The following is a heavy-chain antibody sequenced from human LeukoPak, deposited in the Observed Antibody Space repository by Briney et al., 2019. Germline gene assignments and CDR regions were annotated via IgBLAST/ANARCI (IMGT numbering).Heavy chain of an antibody. CDR1: GGSLSSYY. Sequence: SETLSLTCTVSGGSLSSYYWSWIRQPPGKGLEWIGYIYYSGSTNYNPSLKSRVTISVDTSKNQFSLKLSSVTAADTAVYYCARALMGDAFDIWGQGTMVTVSS. V-gene: IGHV4-59*01. J-gene: IGHJ3*02. D-gene: IGHD5-24*01. CDR3: ARALMGDAFDI. CDR2: IYYSGST.